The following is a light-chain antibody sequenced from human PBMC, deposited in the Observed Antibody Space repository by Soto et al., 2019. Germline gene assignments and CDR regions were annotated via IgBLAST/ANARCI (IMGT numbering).Light chain of an antibody. CDR2: KNN. V-gene: IGLV1-47*01. CDR1: SSNIGNFY. CDR3: AAWDDSLSGPCV. Sequence: QSVLTQPPSASGTPGQRVTISCSGSSSNIGNFYVYWYQQLPGTAPKLLIYKNNQRPPGVADRFSGSKSGTSASLAISGLRSEDEDHYYCAAWDDSLSGPCVFGGGTQLTVL. J-gene: IGLJ7*01.